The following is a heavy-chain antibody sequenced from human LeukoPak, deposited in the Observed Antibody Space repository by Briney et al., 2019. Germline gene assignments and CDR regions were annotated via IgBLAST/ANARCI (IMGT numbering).Heavy chain of an antibody. CDR3: AKHQRVVVIDSFDY. CDR1: GFTFSSYA. CDR2: ISGSGGST. J-gene: IGHJ4*02. Sequence: GGSLRLSCAASGFTFSSYAMSWVRQAPGKGLEWVSAISGSGGSTYYADSVKGRLTISRDNSKNTLYLQMHSLRAEDTAVYYCAKHQRVVVIDSFDYWGQGTLVTVSS. V-gene: IGHV3-23*01. D-gene: IGHD3-22*01.